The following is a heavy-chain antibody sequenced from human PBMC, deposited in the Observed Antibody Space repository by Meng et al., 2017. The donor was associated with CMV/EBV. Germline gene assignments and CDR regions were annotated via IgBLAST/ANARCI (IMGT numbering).Heavy chain of an antibody. J-gene: IGHJ6*02. CDR2: IIPIFGTA. V-gene: IGHV1-69*05. Sequence: SVKVSCKASGGTFSSYAISWVRQAPGQGLEWMGGIIPIFGTANYAQKFQGRVMITTDESTSTAYMELSSLRSEVTAVYYCARGYYYDSSGHRDYYYYYGMDVWGQGTTVTVSS. CDR1: GGTFSSYA. D-gene: IGHD3-22*01. CDR3: ARGYYYDSSGHRDYYYYYGMDV.